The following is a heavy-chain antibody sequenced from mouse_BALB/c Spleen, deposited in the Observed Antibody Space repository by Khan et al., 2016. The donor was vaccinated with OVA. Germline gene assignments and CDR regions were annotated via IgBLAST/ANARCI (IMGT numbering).Heavy chain of an antibody. J-gene: IGHJ3*01. CDR3: AREGCAGYYRAWFAY. D-gene: IGHD2-3*01. V-gene: IGHV1-80*01. CDR2: IYPGEANT. CDR1: GHAFSNYW. Sequence: QVQLKESGAELVRPGSSVKISCKASGHAFSNYWMNWVKQRPGQGLEWIGQIYPGEANTNYNGKFKGKVTLTVDKSSSTAHMQLSSLTSEDSAVYFWAREGCAGYYRAWFAYWGQGTLVTVSA.